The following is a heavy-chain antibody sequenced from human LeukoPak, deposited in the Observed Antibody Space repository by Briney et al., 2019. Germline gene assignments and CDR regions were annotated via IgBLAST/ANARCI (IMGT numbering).Heavy chain of an antibody. CDR1: GFTFSSYA. CDR3: TKSIVGTTYFFDY. D-gene: IGHD1-26*01. V-gene: IGHV3-23*01. J-gene: IGHJ4*02. Sequence: PGGSLRLSCAASGFTFSSYAMSWVRQAPGKGLEWVSAISGSGGSTYYADSVKGRFTISRDNSKNTLYLQMNSLRAEDTAVYYCTKSIVGTTYFFDYWGQGTLVTVSS. CDR2: ISGSGGST.